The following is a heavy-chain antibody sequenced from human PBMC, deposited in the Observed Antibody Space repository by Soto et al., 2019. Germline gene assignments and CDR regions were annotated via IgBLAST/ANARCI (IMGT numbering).Heavy chain of an antibody. CDR1: GGSISSSNW. CDR2: IYHSGST. Sequence: SETLSLTCAVSGGSISSSNWWSWVRQPPGKGLEWIGEIYHSGSTNYNPSLKSRVTISVDKSKNQFSLKLSSVTAADTAVYYCARGGGSYYGDFQHWGQGTLVTVSS. V-gene: IGHV4-4*02. J-gene: IGHJ1*01. CDR3: ARGGGSYYGDFQH. D-gene: IGHD1-26*01.